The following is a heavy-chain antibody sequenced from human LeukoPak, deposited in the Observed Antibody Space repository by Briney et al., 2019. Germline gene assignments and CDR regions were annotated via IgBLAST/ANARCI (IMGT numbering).Heavy chain of an antibody. CDR2: ISSSSSYI. CDR1: GFTFSSYT. Sequence: GGSLRLSCAASGFTFSSYTMNWVRQAPGKGLEWVSSISSSSSYIYYVDSVKGRFTISRDNAKNSLYLQMNSLRAEDTAVYYCTRETWFIGNWGQGTLVTVSS. CDR3: TRETWFIGN. D-gene: IGHD2-8*02. V-gene: IGHV3-21*01. J-gene: IGHJ4*02.